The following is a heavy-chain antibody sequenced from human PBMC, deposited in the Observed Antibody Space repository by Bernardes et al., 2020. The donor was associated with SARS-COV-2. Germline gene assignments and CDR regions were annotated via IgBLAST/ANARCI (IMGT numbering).Heavy chain of an antibody. CDR1: GFTVSNNH. CDR2: LYGVGTT. D-gene: IGHD4-17*01. Sequence: GGSLRLSCVASGFTVSNNHVTWVRQVPGKGLECVSVLYGVGTTFYADSVRGRFTISRDTSKNTVYLQMSSLRADDTAIYYCAGYGGNSYWGQGTQVTVSS. CDR3: AGYGGNSY. J-gene: IGHJ4*02. V-gene: IGHV3-53*01.